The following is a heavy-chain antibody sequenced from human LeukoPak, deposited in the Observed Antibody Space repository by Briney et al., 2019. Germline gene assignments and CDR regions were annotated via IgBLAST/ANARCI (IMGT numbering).Heavy chain of an antibody. Sequence: GGSLRLSCAASGFLVTGNYMSWVRQAPGKGLEWVSVIYSGGSTYYADSVKGRFTISRDNSKNTMYLQMNSLRAEDTAVYYCASEGIAAAGTTGEFDYWGQGTLVTVSS. CDR2: IYSGGST. CDR1: GFLVTGNY. CDR3: ASEGIAAAGTTGEFDY. V-gene: IGHV3-66*01. D-gene: IGHD6-13*01. J-gene: IGHJ4*02.